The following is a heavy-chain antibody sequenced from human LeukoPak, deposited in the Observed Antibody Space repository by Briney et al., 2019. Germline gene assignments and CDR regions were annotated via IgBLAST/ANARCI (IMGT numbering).Heavy chain of an antibody. CDR2: IIPIFGTA. CDR1: GGTFSSYA. Sequence: ASVKVSCKASGGTFSSYAISWVRQAPGKGLEWMGGIIPIFGTANYAQKFQGRVTNTVEESTRTAYMEVSSQRYKDTAVYYCARLEYSGYDREGRYWGQGTLVTVSS. D-gene: IGHD5-12*01. J-gene: IGHJ4*02. CDR3: ARLEYSGYDREGRY. V-gene: IGHV1-69*13.